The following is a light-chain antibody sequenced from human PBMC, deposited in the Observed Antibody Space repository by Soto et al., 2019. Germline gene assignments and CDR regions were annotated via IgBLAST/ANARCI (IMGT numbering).Light chain of an antibody. CDR3: MQPLQTPWT. J-gene: IGKJ1*01. Sequence: DIVMTQSPLSLAVTPGEPASISCKSSQSLLHTNGNTYLAWYLQKPGQSPQLLISLASDRASGVPDRFSGSGSGTDFTLTIHRVETEDVGVYYCMQPLQTPWTFGQGTRVDI. V-gene: IGKV2-28*01. CDR2: LAS. CDR1: QSLLHTNGNTY.